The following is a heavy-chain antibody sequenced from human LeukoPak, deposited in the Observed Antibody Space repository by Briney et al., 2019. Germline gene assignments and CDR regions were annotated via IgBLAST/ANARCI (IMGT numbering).Heavy chain of an antibody. CDR2: ISGSGGST. CDR1: GFTFSSYA. Sequence: GGSPRLSCAASGFTFSSYAMSWVRQAPGKGLEWVSAISGSGGSTYYADSVKGRFTISRDNSKNTLYLQMNSLRAEDTAVYYCAKGDLGVVIVYYFDYWGQGTLVTVSS. D-gene: IGHD3-3*01. CDR3: AKGDLGVVIVYYFDY. V-gene: IGHV3-23*01. J-gene: IGHJ4*02.